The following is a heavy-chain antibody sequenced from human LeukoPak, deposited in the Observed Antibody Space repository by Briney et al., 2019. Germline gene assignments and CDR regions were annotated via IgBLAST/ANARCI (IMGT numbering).Heavy chain of an antibody. Sequence: GPSVKVSCKASGYTFTSYDINWVRQATGQGLEWMGWMSPNSDNTGYAQKFQGRVTFTRDTSISTAYMELRSLTSEDTAVYYCARDYGGSSGWFDPWGQGTLVTVSS. CDR2: MSPNSDNT. CDR1: GYTFTSYD. V-gene: IGHV1-8*01. J-gene: IGHJ5*02. D-gene: IGHD4-23*01. CDR3: ARDYGGSSGWFDP.